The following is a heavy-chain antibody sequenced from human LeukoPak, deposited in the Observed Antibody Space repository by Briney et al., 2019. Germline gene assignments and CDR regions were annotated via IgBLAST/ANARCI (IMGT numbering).Heavy chain of an antibody. CDR1: GFTFSSYG. CDR3: ARELISTTWRGNRSYFDL. D-gene: IGHD1-1*01. V-gene: IGHV3-33*01. Sequence: GGSLRLSCAASGFTFSSYGMHWVRQAPGKGLEWVTVIWYDGSNKYYADSVKGRFTISRDNSKNTLYLQMNSLRAEDTAVYYCARELISTTWRGNRSYFDLWGRGTLVTVSS. CDR2: IWYDGSNK. J-gene: IGHJ2*01.